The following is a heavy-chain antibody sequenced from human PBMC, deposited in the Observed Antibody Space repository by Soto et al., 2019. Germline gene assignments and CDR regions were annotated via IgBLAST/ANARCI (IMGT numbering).Heavy chain of an antibody. J-gene: IGHJ3*02. V-gene: IGHV3-11*06. Sequence: GSLRLSCAASGFTFSDCYMNWIRQAPGKGLEWVSYISTSSSYINYADSVKGRFTISRDNAENSLYLQMNSLRAEDTAVYYCARETYSTGHNAFDIWGHGTMVTVSS. D-gene: IGHD6-19*01. CDR1: GFTFSDCY. CDR3: ARETYSTGHNAFDI. CDR2: ISTSSSYI.